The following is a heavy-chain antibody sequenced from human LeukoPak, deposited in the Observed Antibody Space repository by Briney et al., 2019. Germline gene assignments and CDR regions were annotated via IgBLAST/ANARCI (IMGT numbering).Heavy chain of an antibody. CDR2: IYYSGST. CDR3: AGDGYKTNWYFDL. CDR1: GGSIDIYY. D-gene: IGHD5-24*01. V-gene: IGHV4-59*01. Sequence: PSGTLSLTCTVSGGSIDIYYWSWIRQPPGKGLEWIGYIYYSGSTYYNPSLKSRVTISVDTSKNQFSLKLSSVTAADTAVYYCAGDGYKTNWYFDLWGRGTLVTVSS. J-gene: IGHJ2*01.